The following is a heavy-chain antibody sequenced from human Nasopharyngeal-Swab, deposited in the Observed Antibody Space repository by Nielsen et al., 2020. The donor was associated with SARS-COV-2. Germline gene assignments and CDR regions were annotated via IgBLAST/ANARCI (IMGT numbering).Heavy chain of an antibody. Sequence: SETLSLTCTVYGLSFSGYSWNWIRQSPGKGLEWIGEINGSGSTNYNPSLKSRVSISLDTSTKQFSLQLMSMTASDTAVYYCARGQSKITMIVVVIAFWQYYFDYWGQGALVTVSS. CDR2: INGSGST. V-gene: IGHV4-34*01. J-gene: IGHJ4*02. CDR1: GLSFSGYS. D-gene: IGHD3-22*01. CDR3: ARGQSKITMIVVVIAFWQYYFDY.